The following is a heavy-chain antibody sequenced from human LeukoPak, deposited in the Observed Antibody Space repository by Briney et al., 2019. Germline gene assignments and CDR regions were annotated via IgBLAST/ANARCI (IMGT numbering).Heavy chain of an antibody. CDR3: VPYDTSGYLDY. Sequence: GGSLRLSCAASGFTFSDYYMSWVRQAPGKGLEWVANIKQDGSDKYYVDSVKGRFSISRDNAKNSFYLQMNSLRAEDTAVYYCVPYDTSGYLDYWGQGTLVTVSS. V-gene: IGHV3-7*01. D-gene: IGHD3-22*01. CDR1: GFTFSDYY. CDR2: IKQDGSDK. J-gene: IGHJ4*02.